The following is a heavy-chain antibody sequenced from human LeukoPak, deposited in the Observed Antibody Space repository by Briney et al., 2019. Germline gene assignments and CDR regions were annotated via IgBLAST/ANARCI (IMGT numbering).Heavy chain of an antibody. D-gene: IGHD6-19*01. J-gene: IGHJ4*02. Sequence: ASVKVSCKASGGTFSSYAISWVRQAPGQGLEWMGGIIPIFGTANYAQKFQGRVTITADESTGTAYMELSSLRSEDTAVYYCARVGAVAGNLDYWGQGTLVTVSS. CDR2: IIPIFGTA. CDR3: ARVGAVAGNLDY. CDR1: GGTFSSYA. V-gene: IGHV1-69*13.